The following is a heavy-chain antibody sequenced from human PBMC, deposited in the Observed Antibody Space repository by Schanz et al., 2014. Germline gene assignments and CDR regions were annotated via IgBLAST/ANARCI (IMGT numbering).Heavy chain of an antibody. CDR1: GGTFSSYT. J-gene: IGHJ4*02. V-gene: IGHV1-69*02. CDR3: ARGRGFYDY. CDR2: IIPVLNIA. D-gene: IGHD3-10*01. Sequence: QVQLVPSGAEVKKPGSSVKVSCKASGGTFSSYTISWMRQAPGQGLEWMGKIIPVLNIATYAQRFQGRVSITADTSTNTAYMELSSLTSEDTAVHYCARGRGFYDYWGQGTLVTVSS.